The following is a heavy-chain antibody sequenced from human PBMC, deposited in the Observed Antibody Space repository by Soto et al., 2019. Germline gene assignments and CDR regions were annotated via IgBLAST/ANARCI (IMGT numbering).Heavy chain of an antibody. D-gene: IGHD3-22*01. CDR1: GFTFSSYA. V-gene: IGHV3-23*01. J-gene: IGHJ4*02. CDR2: ISGSGGST. CDR3: AKVRGTYYYDSSGYPFDY. Sequence: SLRLSCAASGFTFSSYAMSWVRQAPGKGLEWVSAISGSGGSTYYADSVKGRFTISRDNSKNTLYLQMNSLRAEDTAVYYCAKVRGTYYYDSSGYPFDYWAREPWSPSPQ.